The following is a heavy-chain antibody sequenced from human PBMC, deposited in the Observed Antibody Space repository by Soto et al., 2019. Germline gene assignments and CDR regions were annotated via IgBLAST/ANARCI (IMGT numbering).Heavy chain of an antibody. Sequence: QVLLQESGPGLVKPSETLSLTCTVSGASISNDYWSWIRQPPGKRLEYIGFIYNGGSPNYNPSLESRLNISPDTSQNQFSLKLKSVTAADTAVYYCARGEWCVRGYGMDGWGRGTTVTVS. D-gene: IGHD3-3*01. V-gene: IGHV4-59*01. CDR1: GASISNDY. CDR3: ARGEWCVRGYGMDG. CDR2: IYNGGSP. J-gene: IGHJ6*02.